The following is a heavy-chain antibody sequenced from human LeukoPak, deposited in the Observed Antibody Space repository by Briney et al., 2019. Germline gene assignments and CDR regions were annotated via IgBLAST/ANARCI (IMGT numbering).Heavy chain of an antibody. Sequence: SETLSLTCTVSGASFSNYYWSWIRQPPGKGLEWIGHIYSSGSTNYNPSLKSRLTISLDTSKNQFSLRLSSVTAADSAVYYCARQFDPWGQGILVTVSS. V-gene: IGHV4-59*08. CDR3: ARQFDP. CDR2: IYSSGST. CDR1: GASFSNYY. J-gene: IGHJ5*02.